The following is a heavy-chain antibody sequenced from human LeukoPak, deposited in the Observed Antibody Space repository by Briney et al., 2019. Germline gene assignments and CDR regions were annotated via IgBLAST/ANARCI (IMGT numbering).Heavy chain of an antibody. CDR2: IRADGTEK. J-gene: IGHJ6*04. V-gene: IGHV3-7*01. CDR3: AELGITMIGGV. Sequence: GGSLRLSCTASGFSFTTYWMSWVRQAPGKGPEWVANIRADGTEKNYVDSVEGRFTISRDNAKNSLYLQMNSLRAEDTAVYYCAELGITMIGGVWGKGTTVTISS. D-gene: IGHD3-10*02. CDR1: GFSFTTYW.